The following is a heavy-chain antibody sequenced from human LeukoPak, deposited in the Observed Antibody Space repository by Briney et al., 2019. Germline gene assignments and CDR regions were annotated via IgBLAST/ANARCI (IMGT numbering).Heavy chain of an antibody. CDR2: IWYDGSNK. Sequence: GGSLRLSCAASGFTFSSYGMHWVRQAPGKGLEWVAVIWYDGSNKYYADSVKGRFTISRDNSKNTLYLQMNSLRAEDTAVYYCARDQWKIAAAGLVDYWGQGTLVTVSS. CDR3: ARDQWKIAAAGLVDY. D-gene: IGHD6-13*01. CDR1: GFTFSSYG. J-gene: IGHJ4*02. V-gene: IGHV3-33*01.